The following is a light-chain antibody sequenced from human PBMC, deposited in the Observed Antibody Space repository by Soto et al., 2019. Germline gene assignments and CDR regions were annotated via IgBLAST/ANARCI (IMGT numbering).Light chain of an antibody. CDR2: SAS. CDR3: QQVKTFPRT. V-gene: IGKV1-12*01. J-gene: IGKJ1*01. Sequence: DIQMTQSPSSMSASVGDRVTITCRASQDIGSQLGWYQQKPGQAPKLLIHSASTLQRGVPFRFSGSGSGTEFTLTISSLQSEDFATYYCQQVKTFPRTFGQGTKVEIE. CDR1: QDIGSQ.